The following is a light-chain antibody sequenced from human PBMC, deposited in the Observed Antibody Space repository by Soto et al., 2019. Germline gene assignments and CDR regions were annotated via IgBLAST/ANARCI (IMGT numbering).Light chain of an antibody. CDR3: QLYSSPST. Sequence: IQMTQSPSTLSASVGDRVTITCRASQNINTWLAWYQQKPGKAPRLLIYRASSLENGDPSSFGGRGSGTKFIFTISSRQPDVSATYYYQLYSSPSTFGQGTKVEIK. CDR1: QNINTW. CDR2: RAS. J-gene: IGKJ1*01. V-gene: IGKV1-5*03.